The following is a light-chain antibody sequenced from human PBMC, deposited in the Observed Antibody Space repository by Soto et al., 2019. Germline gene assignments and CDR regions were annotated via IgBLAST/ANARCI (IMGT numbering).Light chain of an antibody. CDR3: QEYNSYWT. CDR2: KAS. Sequence: DIQMTQSPSTLSASVGDRVTITCRASQSVRTWLAWYQQKPGKAPKLLIYKASSLESGVPSRFSRSRSGTDFTLTLSSLQPDDFASYYCQEYNSYWTFGQGSKVEI. V-gene: IGKV1-5*03. J-gene: IGKJ1*01. CDR1: QSVRTW.